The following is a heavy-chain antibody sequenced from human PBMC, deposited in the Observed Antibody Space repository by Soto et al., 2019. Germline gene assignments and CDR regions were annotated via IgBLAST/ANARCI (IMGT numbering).Heavy chain of an antibody. CDR3: ARGGYSGYDYVFGY. CDR2: IYYSGST. J-gene: IGHJ4*02. CDR1: GGSISSGDYY. D-gene: IGHD5-12*01. Sequence: ASEPLSLTCTVSGGSISSGDYYWSWIRQPPGKGLEWIGYIYYSGSTYYNPSLKSRVTISVDTSKNQFSLKLSSVTAADTAVYYCARGGYSGYDYVFGYWGQGTLVTVS. V-gene: IGHV4-30-4*01.